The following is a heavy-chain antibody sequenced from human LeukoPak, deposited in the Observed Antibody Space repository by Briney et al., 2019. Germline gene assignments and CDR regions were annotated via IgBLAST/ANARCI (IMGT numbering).Heavy chain of an antibody. CDR2: ISSSSSYI. CDR1: GFTFSSYS. J-gene: IGHJ4*02. Sequence: GGSLRLSCAASGFTFSSYSLNWVRQAPGKGLEWVSSISSSSSYIYYADSVKGRFTISRDNAKNSLYLQMNSLRAEDTAVYYCARDKFDIVVVVAATRWGNFVYWGQGTLVTVSS. D-gene: IGHD2-15*01. CDR3: ARDKFDIVVVVAATRWGNFVY. V-gene: IGHV3-21*01.